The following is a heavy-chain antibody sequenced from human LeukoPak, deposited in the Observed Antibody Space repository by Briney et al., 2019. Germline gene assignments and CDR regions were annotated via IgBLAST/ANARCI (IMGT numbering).Heavy chain of an antibody. CDR3: ARDGNSMIVVAPFDY. J-gene: IGHJ4*02. V-gene: IGHV1-69*04. D-gene: IGHD3-22*01. CDR2: IIPILGIA. Sequence: SVKVSCKASGGTFSSYAISWVRQAPGQGLEWMGRIIPILGIANYAQKFQGRVTITADKSTSTAYMELSSLRSEDTAVYYCARDGNSMIVVAPFDYWGQGTLVTVSS. CDR1: GGTFSSYA.